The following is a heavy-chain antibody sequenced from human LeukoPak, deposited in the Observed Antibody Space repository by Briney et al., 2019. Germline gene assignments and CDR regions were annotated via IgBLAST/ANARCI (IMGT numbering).Heavy chain of an antibody. V-gene: IGHV1-3*01. CDR3: ARDGIPLIGPLYGMDV. Sequence: ASVKVSCKASGYTFTSYAMHWVRQAPGQRLEWMGWINAGNGNTKYSQKFQGRVTITRDTSASTAYMELSSLRSEDTAVYYCARDGIPLIGPLYGMDVWGQGTTVTVSS. CDR2: INAGNGNT. D-gene: IGHD1-14*01. J-gene: IGHJ6*02. CDR1: GYTFTSYA.